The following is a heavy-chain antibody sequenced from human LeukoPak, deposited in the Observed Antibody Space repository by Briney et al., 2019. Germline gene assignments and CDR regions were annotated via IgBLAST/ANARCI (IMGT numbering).Heavy chain of an antibody. CDR2: INPNSGGT. CDR3: ARARYSSSLDY. J-gene: IGHJ4*02. CDR1: GYTFTGYY. D-gene: IGHD6-13*01. Sequence: ASVKVSCKASGYTFTGYYMHWVRQAPGQGLEWMGWINPNSGGTNYAQKFQGWVTMTRDASISTAYMELSRLRSDDTAVYYCARARYSSSLDYWGQGTLVTVSS. V-gene: IGHV1-2*04.